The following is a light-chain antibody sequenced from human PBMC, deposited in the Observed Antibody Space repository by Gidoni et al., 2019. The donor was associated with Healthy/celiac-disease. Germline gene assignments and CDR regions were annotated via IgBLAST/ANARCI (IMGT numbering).Light chain of an antibody. J-gene: IGKJ1*01. CDR1: QSVSSSY. CDR2: GAS. CDR3: QQYGSAPQT. V-gene: IGKV3-20*01. Sequence: EIVLTQSPGTLSLSPGERATLSSRASQSVSSSYLAWYQQKPCQAPRLLIYGASGRATDIPDFTLTISRLEPEDFAVYYCQQYGSAPQTFGQGTKVEIK.